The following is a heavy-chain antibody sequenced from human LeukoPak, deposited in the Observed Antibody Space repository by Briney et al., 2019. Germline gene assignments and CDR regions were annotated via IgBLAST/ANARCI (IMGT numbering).Heavy chain of an antibody. V-gene: IGHV3-23*01. D-gene: IGHD3-3*01. J-gene: IGHJ4*02. Sequence: GGSLRLSCAASGFIFSTYNMNWVRQAPGKGLEWVSAISGSGGSTYYADSVKGRFTISRDNSKNTLYLQMNSLRAEDTAVYYCAKDATIDFWSGYYEGAYYFDYWGQGTLVTVSS. CDR3: AKDATIDFWSGYYEGAYYFDY. CDR2: ISGSGGST. CDR1: GFIFSTYN.